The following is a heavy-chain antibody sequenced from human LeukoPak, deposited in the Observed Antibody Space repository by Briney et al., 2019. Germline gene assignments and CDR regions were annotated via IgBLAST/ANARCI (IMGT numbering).Heavy chain of an antibody. J-gene: IGHJ1*01. CDR3: AKLGLRYFDWLIPGH. D-gene: IGHD3-9*01. CDR1: GFTFSSYA. CDR2: ISGSAGNT. V-gene: IGHV3-23*01. Sequence: PGGSLRLSCAASGFTFSSYAMSWVRQAPGKGLEWVSVISGSAGNTYYADSVKGRFTISRDNSKNTLYLQMNSLRAEDTAVYYCAKLGLRYFDWLIPGHWGQGTLVTVSS.